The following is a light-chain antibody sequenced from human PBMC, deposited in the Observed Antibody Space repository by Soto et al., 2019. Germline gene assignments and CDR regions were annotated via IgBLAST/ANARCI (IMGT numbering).Light chain of an antibody. CDR2: GAS. CDR3: QQSAGSPLT. CDR1: QSFSSSY. Sequence: EIVLTQSPGTLSLSPGEKATLSCRASQSFSSSYLAWYQQTPGQAPRLLIYGASSRATGIPDRFSGSGSGTDFTLTISRLEPEDFAVYYCQQSAGSPLTFGQGTKVEIK. V-gene: IGKV3-20*01. J-gene: IGKJ1*01.